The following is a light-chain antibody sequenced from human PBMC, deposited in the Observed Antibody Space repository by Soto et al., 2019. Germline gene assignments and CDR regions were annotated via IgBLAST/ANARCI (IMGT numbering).Light chain of an antibody. CDR2: GAS. CDR1: QSVSSN. V-gene: IGKV3-15*01. J-gene: IGKJ1*01. CDR3: QQYNNWPPGT. Sequence: EIVMTQSPATLSVSPGERATLSCRASQSVSSNLAWYQQKPGQAPRLLIYGASTRATGIPARFSGSGSGTEFTPTISSLQSAEFAVYYCQQYNNWPPGTFGQGTKVEIK.